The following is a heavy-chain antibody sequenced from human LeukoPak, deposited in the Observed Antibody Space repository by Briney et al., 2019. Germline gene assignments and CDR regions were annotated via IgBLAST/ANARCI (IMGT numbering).Heavy chain of an antibody. D-gene: IGHD6-13*01. V-gene: IGHV3-21*01. CDR1: GFTFSSYS. CDR3: ARDRSKGMAAAGPGGFDP. J-gene: IGHJ5*02. CDR2: ISSSSSYI. Sequence: GGSLRLSCAASGFTFSSYSMNWVRQAPGKGLEWVSSISSSSSYIYYADSVKGRFTISRDNAKNSLYLQMNSLRAEDTAVYYCARDRSKGMAAAGPGGFDPWGQGTLVTVS.